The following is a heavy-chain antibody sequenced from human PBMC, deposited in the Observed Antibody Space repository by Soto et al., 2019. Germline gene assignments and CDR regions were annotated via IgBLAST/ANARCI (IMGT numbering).Heavy chain of an antibody. J-gene: IGHJ4*02. CDR1: GFPFGSHA. Sequence: EVQLLESGGGLVQPGGSLRLSCAASGFPFGSHAMSWVRQAPGKGLEWVSLFSGNGGTTNYADSVKGRFAISRDNSQKTLYLQMNSRQTEDTPISACGKGKAHPLFGENTLFDSWGQGALVTVSS. CDR2: FSGNGGTT. D-gene: IGHD3-3*01. CDR3: GKGKAHPLFGENTLFDS. V-gene: IGHV3-23*01.